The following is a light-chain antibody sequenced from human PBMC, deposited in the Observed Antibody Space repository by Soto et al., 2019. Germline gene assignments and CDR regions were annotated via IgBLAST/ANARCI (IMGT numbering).Light chain of an antibody. CDR2: RNN. V-gene: IGLV1-47*01. CDR1: SSNIGSKY. CDR3: AAWDAGVSGPA. Sequence: QSVLTQPPSESGNPGQRVTISCSGSSSNIGSKYVYWYQQLPGTAPKLLMYRNNQRPSGVPDRFSGSKSGTSASLAISGLRSEDEADYYCAAWDAGVSGPAFGGGTKVTVL. J-gene: IGLJ2*01.